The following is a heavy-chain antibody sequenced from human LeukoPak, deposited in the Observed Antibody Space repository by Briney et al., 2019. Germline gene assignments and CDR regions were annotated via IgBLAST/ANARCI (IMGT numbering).Heavy chain of an antibody. Sequence: GGSLRLSCAASGFTFSSYAMSWVRQAPGKGLEWVSAISGSGGSTYYADSVKGRFTISRDNSKNTLYLQMNSLRAEDTAVYYCAKDPNAGYSSSWYVYWGQGTLVTVSS. CDR2: ISGSGGST. D-gene: IGHD6-13*01. J-gene: IGHJ4*02. V-gene: IGHV3-23*01. CDR3: AKDPNAGYSSSWYVY. CDR1: GFTFSSYA.